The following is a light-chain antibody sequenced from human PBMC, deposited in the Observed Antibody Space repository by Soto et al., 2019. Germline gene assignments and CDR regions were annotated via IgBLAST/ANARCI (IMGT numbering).Light chain of an antibody. CDR3: QQYANPPIT. V-gene: IGKV3-20*01. J-gene: IGKJ5*01. CDR1: QSVSNNY. Sequence: EIVLTQSPGTLSLSPGERATLSCRASQSVSNNYLAWYQQKPGQAPRLVIHGASSRATGIPDRFSGGGSGTDFTLTISRLEPEDFAVYSCQQYANPPITFGQGTRLEIK. CDR2: GAS.